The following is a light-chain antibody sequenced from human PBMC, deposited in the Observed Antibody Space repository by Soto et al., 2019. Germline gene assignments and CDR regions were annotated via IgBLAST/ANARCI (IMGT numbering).Light chain of an antibody. CDR2: EVS. V-gene: IGLV2-14*01. J-gene: IGLJ2*01. Sequence: QSALTQPASVSGSPGQSITISCTGTSSDVGGYNYVSWYQQHPGKAPKLMIYEVSNRPSGVSNRFSGSKSGNTASLTISGLQAEDEADYYCSPYTSSCTHVVFGGGTQPTVL. CDR1: SSDVGGYNY. CDR3: SPYTSSCTHVV.